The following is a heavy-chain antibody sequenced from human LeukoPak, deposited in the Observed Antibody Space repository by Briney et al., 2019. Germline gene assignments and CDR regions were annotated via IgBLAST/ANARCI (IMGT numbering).Heavy chain of an antibody. CDR2: ISGSGGST. V-gene: IGHV3-23*01. CDR3: ARAAMVRGVDYFDY. CDR1: GFTFKNYA. J-gene: IGHJ4*02. D-gene: IGHD3-10*01. Sequence: GGSLRLSCSASGFTFKNYALHWVRQAPGKGLEWVSVISGSGGSTYYGDSVKGRFTISRDNSKNTLYLQMNSLRAEDTAVYYCARAAMVRGVDYFDYWGQGTLVTVSS.